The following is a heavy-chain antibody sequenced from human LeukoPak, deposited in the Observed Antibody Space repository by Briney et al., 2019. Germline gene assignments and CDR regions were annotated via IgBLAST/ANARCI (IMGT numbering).Heavy chain of an antibody. CDR3: ARVVGSSSSKNWFDP. V-gene: IGHV4-38-2*01. CDR2: VYHSGST. D-gene: IGHD2-2*01. CDR1: GYSITDGYY. Sequence: PSETLSLTCAVSGYSITDGYYWGWIRKPPSKGPTYIGFVYHSGSTYYNPSLRRRVTMSVDTSKNQFSLNLTSVTAADTAVYFCARVVGSSSSKNWFDPWGQGTLVTVSS. J-gene: IGHJ5*02.